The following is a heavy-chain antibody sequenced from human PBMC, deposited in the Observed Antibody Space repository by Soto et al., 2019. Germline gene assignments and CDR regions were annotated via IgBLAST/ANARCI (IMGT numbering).Heavy chain of an antibody. CDR3: ARQGYIYGYRPYYGAS. J-gene: IGHJ4*02. CDR2: ITTSGYNV. Sequence: EVPLVESGGGLAQPGGSLRLACAASGFPFSSSEMNWVRQAPGQGLEWISFITTSGYNVFYADSVKGRFTISRDKTLKSLSRQTDSLRAEDTAVYDCARQGYIYGYRPYYGASLGQGTVVPVSS. V-gene: IGHV3-48*03. D-gene: IGHD5-18*01. CDR1: GFPFSSSE.